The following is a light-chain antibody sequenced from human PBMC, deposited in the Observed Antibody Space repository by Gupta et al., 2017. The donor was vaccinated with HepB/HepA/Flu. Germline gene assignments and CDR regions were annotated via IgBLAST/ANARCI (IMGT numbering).Light chain of an antibody. CDR3: LQIDSDPKT. CDR2: AAS. J-gene: IGKJ1*01. Sequence: DIQMTQSPSSLSASVGDRVTITCRASQSISSYLNWYQQKPGKAPKLLIYAASSLQSGVPSRISGNGSVTALTLTVSRLQRADFATSFSLQIDSDPKTFGQGTKLQIQ. V-gene: IGKV1-39*01. CDR1: QSISSY.